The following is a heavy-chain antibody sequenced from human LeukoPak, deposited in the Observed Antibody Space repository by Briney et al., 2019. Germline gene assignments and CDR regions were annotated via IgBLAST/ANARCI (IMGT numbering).Heavy chain of an antibody. D-gene: IGHD6-19*01. CDR2: ISSSGSTI. J-gene: IGHJ4*02. Sequence: GGSLRLSCAASGFTFSSYEMNWVRQAPGKGLEWVSYISSSGSTIYYADSVKGRFTISRDNAKNSLCLQMNSLRAEDTAVYYCARGQWLEARSPDFDYWGQGTLVTVSS. CDR3: ARGQWLEARSPDFDY. CDR1: GFTFSSYE. V-gene: IGHV3-48*03.